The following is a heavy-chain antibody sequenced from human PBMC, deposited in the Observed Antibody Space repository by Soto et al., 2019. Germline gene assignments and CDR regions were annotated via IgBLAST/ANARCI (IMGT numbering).Heavy chain of an antibody. J-gene: IGHJ4*02. CDR1: GFTFSSYA. CDR3: AKFRPRYTVTTNYFDY. CDR2: ISGSGGST. Sequence: GGSLRLSCAASGFTFSSYAMSWVRQAPGKGLEWVSAISGSGGSTYYADSVKGRFTISRDNSKNTLYLQMNSLRAEDTAVYYCAKFRPRYTVTTNYFDYWGQGTLVTVSS. D-gene: IGHD4-17*01. V-gene: IGHV3-23*01.